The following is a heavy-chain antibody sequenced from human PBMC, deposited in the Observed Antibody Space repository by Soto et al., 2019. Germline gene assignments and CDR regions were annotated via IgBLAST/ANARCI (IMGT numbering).Heavy chain of an antibody. J-gene: IGHJ6*02. CDR2: IGTAGDT. V-gene: IGHV3-13*01. CDR1: GFTFSSYD. Sequence: EVQLVESGGGLVQPGGSLRLSCAASGFTFSSYDMHWVRQATGKGLEWVSAIGTAGDTYYPGSVKGRFTISRENAKNSFYLQRNGRGPEDTPVFYCARGTITMVGGVPLYYYGMDVWGQGTPVPVSS. D-gene: IGHD3-10*01. CDR3: ARGTITMVGGVPLYYYGMDV.